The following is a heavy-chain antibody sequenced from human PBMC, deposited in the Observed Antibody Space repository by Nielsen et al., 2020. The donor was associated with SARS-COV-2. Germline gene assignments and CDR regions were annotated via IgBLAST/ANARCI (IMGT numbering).Heavy chain of an antibody. Sequence: GESLKISCAASGFTFSSYGMHWVRQAPGKGLEWVAVIWYDGSNKYYADSVKGRFTISRDNSKNTLYLQMNSLRAEDTAVYYCAKDEVPKLRFLEWLFLSGPGDYWGQGTLVTVSS. J-gene: IGHJ4*02. CDR2: IWYDGSNK. CDR1: GFTFSSYG. D-gene: IGHD3-3*01. CDR3: AKDEVPKLRFLEWLFLSGPGDY. V-gene: IGHV3-33*06.